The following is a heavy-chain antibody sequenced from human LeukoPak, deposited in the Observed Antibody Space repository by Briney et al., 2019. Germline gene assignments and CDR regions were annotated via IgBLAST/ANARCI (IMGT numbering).Heavy chain of an antibody. V-gene: IGHV4-4*07. Sequence: PSETLSLTCTVSGGSISSYYWSWIRQPAGKGLEWIRRIYTSGSTNCNPSLKSRVTISVDTSKNQFSLKLSSVTAADTAVYYCARSAGGYSGYDYSNWFDPWGQGTLVTVSS. CDR2: IYTSGST. CDR3: ARSAGGYSGYDYSNWFDP. J-gene: IGHJ5*02. CDR1: GGSISSYY. D-gene: IGHD5-12*01.